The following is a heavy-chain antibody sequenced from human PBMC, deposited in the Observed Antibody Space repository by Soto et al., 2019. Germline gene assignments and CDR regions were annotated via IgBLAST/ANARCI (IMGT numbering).Heavy chain of an antibody. V-gene: IGHV3-11*06. CDR1: GFPVSDYY. D-gene: IGHD2-21*01. CDR3: ARGGGGGLFEH. J-gene: IGHJ4*02. Sequence: GGSLRLSCATSGFPVSDYYMSWIRQAPGKGLEWLSHISPKSTYTNYADSVKGRFTISRDNTKSSLFLQMSSLGVEDTAVYYCARGGGGGLFEHWGQGVLVTVSS. CDR2: ISPKSTYT.